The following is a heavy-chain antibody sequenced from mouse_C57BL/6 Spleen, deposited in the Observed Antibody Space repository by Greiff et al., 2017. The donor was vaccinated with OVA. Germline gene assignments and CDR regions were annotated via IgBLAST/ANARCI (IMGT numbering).Heavy chain of an antibody. J-gene: IGHJ1*03. CDR3: ARDRDYSNWYFDV. V-gene: IGHV5-4*01. Sequence: EVMLVESGGGLVKPGGSLKLSCAASGFTFSSYAMSWVRQTPEKRLEWVATISDGGSYTYYPDNVKGRFTISRDNAKNNLYLQMSHLKSEDTAMYYCARDRDYSNWYFDVWGTGTTVTVSS. D-gene: IGHD2-5*01. CDR2: ISDGGSYT. CDR1: GFTFSSYA.